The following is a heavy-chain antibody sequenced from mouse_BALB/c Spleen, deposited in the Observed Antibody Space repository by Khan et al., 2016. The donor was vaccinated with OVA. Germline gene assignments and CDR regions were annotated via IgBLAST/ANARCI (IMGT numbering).Heavy chain of an antibody. V-gene: IGHV3-1*02. Sequence: VQLKQSGPDLVKPSQSLSLTCTVTGYSITSGYIWHWIRQFPGNKLEWMGYIHYSGSTNYNPSLKSRISITRDTSKNQFFLQLNSVTTEDTATYYCARDYFGNWYFDVWGAGTTVTVSS. CDR2: IHYSGST. D-gene: IGHD1-2*01. CDR1: GYSITSGYI. J-gene: IGHJ1*01. CDR3: ARDYFGNWYFDV.